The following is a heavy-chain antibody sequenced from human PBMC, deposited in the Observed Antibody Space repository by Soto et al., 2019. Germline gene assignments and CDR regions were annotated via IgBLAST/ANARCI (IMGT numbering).Heavy chain of an antibody. CDR2: ISGSGGST. J-gene: IGHJ4*02. CDR1: GFTFSSYA. D-gene: IGHD6-6*01. V-gene: IGHV3-23*01. Sequence: PGGSLRLSCAASGFTFSSYAMSWVRQAPGKGLEWVSAISGSGGSTYYADSVKGRFTISRDNSKNTLYLQMNSLRAEDTAVYYCANSEYSSSSWYFDYWGQGTLVTVSS. CDR3: ANSEYSSSSWYFDY.